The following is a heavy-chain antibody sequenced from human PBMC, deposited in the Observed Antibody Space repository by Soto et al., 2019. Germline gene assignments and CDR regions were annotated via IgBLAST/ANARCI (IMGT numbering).Heavy chain of an antibody. CDR2: ISSSSSTI. CDR3: ARENYYDSSGYYYVAKPLYYYYGMDV. D-gene: IGHD3-22*01. V-gene: IGHV3-48*02. CDR1: GFTFSSYS. Sequence: GGSLRLSCAASGFTFSSYSMNWVHQAPGKGLEWVSYISSSSSTIYYADSVKGRFTISRDNAKNSLYLQMNSLRDEDTAVYYCARENYYDSSGYYYVAKPLYYYYGMDVWGQGTTVTVSS. J-gene: IGHJ6*02.